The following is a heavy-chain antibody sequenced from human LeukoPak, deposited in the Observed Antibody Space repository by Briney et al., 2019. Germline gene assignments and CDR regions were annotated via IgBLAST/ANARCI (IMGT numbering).Heavy chain of an antibody. CDR2: INHSGST. D-gene: IGHD6-19*01. V-gene: IGHV4-34*01. J-gene: IGHJ3*02. CDR3: ARGLPIAVAGTGVAFDI. Sequence: SETLSLTCAVYGGSFSGYYWSWIRQPPGKGLEWIGEINHSGSTNYNPSLKSRVTISVDTSKNQFSLKLSSVTAADTAVYYCARGLPIAVAGTGVAFDIWGQGTMVTVPS. CDR1: GGSFSGYY.